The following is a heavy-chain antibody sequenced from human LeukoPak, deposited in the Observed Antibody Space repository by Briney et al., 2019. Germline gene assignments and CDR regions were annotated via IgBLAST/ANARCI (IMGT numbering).Heavy chain of an antibody. CDR1: GYTFTSHG. J-gene: IGHJ6*02. CDR3: ARGAAAPYYSYGMHV. Sequence: ASVKVSCKASGYTFTSHGISCVRQAPGQGLEWMGWISAYNGNTNYAQKLQGRVTMTTDTSTSTAYMELRSLRSDDTAVYYCARGAAAPYYSYGMHVWGQGTTVTVSS. D-gene: IGHD6-13*01. V-gene: IGHV1-18*01. CDR2: ISAYNGNT.